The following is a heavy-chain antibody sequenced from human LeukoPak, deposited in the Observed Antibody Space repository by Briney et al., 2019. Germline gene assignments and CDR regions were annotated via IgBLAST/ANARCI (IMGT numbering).Heavy chain of an antibody. D-gene: IGHD5-18*01. V-gene: IGHV4-59*08. CDR3: ARGINYGYLLGY. CDR2: IYYSGST. J-gene: IGHJ4*02. Sequence: PSETLSLTCTVSGGSISSYYWSWIRQPPGKGLEWIGYIYYSGSTNYNPSLKSRVTTSVDTSKNQFSLKLSSVTAADTAVYYCARGINYGYLLGYWGQGTLVTVSS. CDR1: GGSISSYY.